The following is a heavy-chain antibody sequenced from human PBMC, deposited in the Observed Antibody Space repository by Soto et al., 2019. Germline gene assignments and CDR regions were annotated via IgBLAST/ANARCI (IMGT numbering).Heavy chain of an antibody. V-gene: IGHV3-11*01. CDR1: GFTLSDFY. Sequence: QVHLVESGGGLVKPGGSLRLSCAASGFTLSDFYMSWIRQAPGKGLEWVSYISSSGRTLFYADSVRGRFTISRDNAENSLYLQMNSLRAEDTALYYCARNSEHFDYWGQGTLVTVSS. D-gene: IGHD1-26*01. CDR2: ISSSGRTL. CDR3: ARNSEHFDY. J-gene: IGHJ4*02.